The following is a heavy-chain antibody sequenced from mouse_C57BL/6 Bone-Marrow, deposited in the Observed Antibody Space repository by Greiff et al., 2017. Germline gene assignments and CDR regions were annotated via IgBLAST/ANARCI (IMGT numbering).Heavy chain of an antibody. CDR2: ITHSGGT. CDR3: AGDIYSCPY. Sequence: VHLVESGPGLVQPSQSLFLTCSITGFPITSGYYWIWIRQSPGKPLEWMGYITHSGGTFYNPTLQSPISITRETSKNQFFLQMNSVTTKDTSMYDCAGDIYSCPYWGQGASVTVSS. J-gene: IGHJ4*01. D-gene: IGHD2-1*01. V-gene: IGHV12-3*01. CDR1: GFPITSGYY.